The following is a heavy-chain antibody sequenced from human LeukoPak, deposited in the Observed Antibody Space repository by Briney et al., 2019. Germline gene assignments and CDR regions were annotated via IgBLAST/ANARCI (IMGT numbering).Heavy chain of an antibody. CDR2: IYPGDSDT. CDR3: ATLYSSTWPIY. V-gene: IGHV5-51*01. CDR1: GYSFASYW. J-gene: IGHJ4*02. Sequence: PGESLQISCQGSGYSFASYWIGWVRQMPGKGLEWMGIIYPGDSDTRYSPSFQGQVTISADKSISTAFLQWSSLKASDTAMYYCATLYSSTWPIYWGQGTLVTVSS. D-gene: IGHD6-13*01.